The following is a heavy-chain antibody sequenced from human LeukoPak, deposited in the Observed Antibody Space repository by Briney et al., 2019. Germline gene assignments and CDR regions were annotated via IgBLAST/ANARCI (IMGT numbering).Heavy chain of an antibody. D-gene: IGHD1-20*01. V-gene: IGHV4-38-2*01. Sequence: PSETLSLTCAVSGYSISSGYYWGWIRQPPGKGLEWIGSIYHSGSTYYNPSLMSRVTMSVDTSKNQFSLKLSSVTAADTSVFHCARHNWRSNSVDAVDIWGQGTMVTVSS. J-gene: IGHJ3*02. CDR2: IYHSGST. CDR1: GYSISSGYY. CDR3: ARHNWRSNSVDAVDI.